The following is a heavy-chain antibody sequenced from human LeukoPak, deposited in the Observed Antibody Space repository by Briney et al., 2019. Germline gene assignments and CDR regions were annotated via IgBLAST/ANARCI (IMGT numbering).Heavy chain of an antibody. CDR1: GFTFTSYV. CDR3: AGDSSGYYYFDY. D-gene: IGHD3-22*01. V-gene: IGHV1-18*01. Sequence: ASVKVSCKASGFTFTSYVISWVRQAPGQGLEWMGWISAYNGNTNYAQKLQGRVTMTTDTSTSTAYMELRSLRSDDTAVYYCAGDSSGYYYFDYWGQGTLVTVSS. CDR2: ISAYNGNT. J-gene: IGHJ4*02.